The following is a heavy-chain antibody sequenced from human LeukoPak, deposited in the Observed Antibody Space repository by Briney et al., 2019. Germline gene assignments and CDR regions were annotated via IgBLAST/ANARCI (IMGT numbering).Heavy chain of an antibody. CDR1: IDPFSNYH. Sequence: PSETLSLTCAVYIDPFSNYHWNWIRQTPAKGREWIGEVNESGGTNISPSLRSRVILSVDTSKNQFSLKLISVTVADTAIYYCARGQGATVPQVGKNWFDPWGQGTRVTVSS. D-gene: IGHD1-26*01. CDR3: ARGQGATVPQVGKNWFDP. V-gene: IGHV4-34*01. J-gene: IGHJ5*02. CDR2: VNESGGT.